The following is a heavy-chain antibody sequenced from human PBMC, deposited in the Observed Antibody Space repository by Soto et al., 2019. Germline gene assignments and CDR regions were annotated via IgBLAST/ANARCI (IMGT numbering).Heavy chain of an antibody. CDR1: GGSISSSSYY. CDR3: ARKAGLLWFGELFPRDWYFDL. Sequence: QLQLQESGPGLVKPSETLSLTCTVSGGSISSSSYYWGWIRQPPGKGLEWIGSIYYSGSTYYNPSLKSRVTISVDTSKNQFSLKLSSVTAADTAVYYCARKAGLLWFGELFPRDWYFDLWGRGTLVTVS. D-gene: IGHD3-10*01. CDR2: IYYSGST. J-gene: IGHJ2*01. V-gene: IGHV4-39*01.